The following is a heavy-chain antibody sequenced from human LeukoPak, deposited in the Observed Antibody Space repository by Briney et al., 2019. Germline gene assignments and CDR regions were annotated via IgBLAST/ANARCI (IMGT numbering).Heavy chain of an antibody. CDR3: AGGTYYSDY. D-gene: IGHD1-7*01. V-gene: IGHV3-30*03. CDR1: GFTFSSYG. Sequence: GGSLRLSCAASGFTFSSYGMHWVRQAPGKGLEWVAFIPDDGNNVYYSDSVRGRFTVSRDSSRNTLYLKMNSLRVEDSALYYCAGGTYYSDYWGQGTLVTVSS. CDR2: IPDDGNNV. J-gene: IGHJ4*02.